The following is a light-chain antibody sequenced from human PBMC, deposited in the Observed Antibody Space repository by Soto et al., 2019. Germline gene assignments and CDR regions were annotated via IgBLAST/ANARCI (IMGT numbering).Light chain of an antibody. J-gene: IGLJ3*02. CDR3: CSYAGSSTLV. V-gene: IGLV2-23*01. CDR2: EGS. CDR1: SSDVGSDNL. Sequence: QSALTQPASVSGSPGQSITISCTGTSSDVGSDNLVSWYQQHPGKAPKLMIYEGSKRPSGVSNRFSGSKSGNTASLTISGLQAEDEADYYCCSYAGSSTLVFGGGTNLTVL.